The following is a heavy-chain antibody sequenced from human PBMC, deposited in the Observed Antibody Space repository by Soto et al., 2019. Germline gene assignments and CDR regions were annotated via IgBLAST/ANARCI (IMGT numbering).Heavy chain of an antibody. CDR3: ARHLTYCSAGSCYSDFPYYGMDV. V-gene: IGHV4-59*01. J-gene: IGHJ6*02. CDR2: IYYSGST. CDR1: GDSISGYD. D-gene: IGHD2-15*01. Sequence: SETLSLTCTVSGDSISGYDWSWFRQPPGKDLEWIGYIYYSGSTNSNPSLKSRVTISVDTSKNQFSLKLYSVTAADTAVYYCARHLTYCSAGSCYSDFPYYGMDVWGQGTTVT.